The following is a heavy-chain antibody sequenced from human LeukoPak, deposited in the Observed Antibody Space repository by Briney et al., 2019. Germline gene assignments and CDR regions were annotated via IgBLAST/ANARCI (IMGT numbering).Heavy chain of an antibody. CDR2: IYHSGST. CDR3: ARDYYDSSGYYVGDY. J-gene: IGHJ4*02. Sequence: SGTLSLTCAVSGGSISSGGYSWSWIGQPPGKGLEWIGYIYHSGSTYYNPSLKSRVTISVDRSKNQFSLKLSSVTAADTAVYYCARDYYDSSGYYVGDYWGQGTLVTVSS. CDR1: GGSISSGGYS. D-gene: IGHD3-22*01. V-gene: IGHV4-30-2*01.